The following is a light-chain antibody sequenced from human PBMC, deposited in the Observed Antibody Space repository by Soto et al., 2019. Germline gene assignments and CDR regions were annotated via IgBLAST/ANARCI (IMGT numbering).Light chain of an antibody. CDR3: CSYAGSSPYV. J-gene: IGLJ1*01. V-gene: IGLV2-23*01. CDR1: SSGVGSYNL. CDR2: EGS. Sequence: QSVLTRPASVSGSPGQSITISCTGTSSGVGSYNLVSWYQQHPGKAPKLMIYEGSKRPSGVSNRFSGSKSGNTASLTISGLQAEDEADYYCCSYAGSSPYVFGTGTKVTVL.